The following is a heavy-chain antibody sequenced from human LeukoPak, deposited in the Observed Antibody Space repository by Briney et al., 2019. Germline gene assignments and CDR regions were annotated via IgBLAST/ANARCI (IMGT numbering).Heavy chain of an antibody. CDR2: ISSSSTM. J-gene: IGHJ4*02. CDR1: GFTFSSYS. D-gene: IGHD4-23*01. CDR3: ARGGTSSSLAY. Sequence: GGSLRLSCAASGFTFSSYSISWVRQAPGKGLEWVPYISSSSTMSYADSVKGRSTISRDNANNSLYLQMSSLRDEDTAVYYCARGGTSSSLAYWGQGTLVTVSS. V-gene: IGHV3-48*02.